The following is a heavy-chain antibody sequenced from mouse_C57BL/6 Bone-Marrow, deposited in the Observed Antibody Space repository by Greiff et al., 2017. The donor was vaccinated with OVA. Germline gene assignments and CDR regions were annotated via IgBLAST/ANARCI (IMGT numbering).Heavy chain of an antibody. CDR2: ISSGSSTI. D-gene: IGHD2-3*01. CDR3: ARHDGSYFDY. Sequence: DVKLQESGGGLVKPGGSLKLSCAASGFTFSDYGMHWVRQAPEKGLEWVAYISSGSSTIYYADTVKGRFTISRDNAKNTLFLQMTSLRSEDTAMYYCARHDGSYFDYWGQGTTLTVSS. J-gene: IGHJ2*01. CDR1: GFTFSDYG. V-gene: IGHV5-17*01.